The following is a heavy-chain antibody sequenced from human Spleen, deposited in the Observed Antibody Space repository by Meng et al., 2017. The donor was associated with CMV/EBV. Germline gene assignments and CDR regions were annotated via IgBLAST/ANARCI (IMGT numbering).Heavy chain of an antibody. V-gene: IGHV1-2*02. J-gene: IGHJ5*01. D-gene: IGHD6-6*01. Sequence: KTSGYTFTGYSIHWVRQAPGQGLEWMGWAHPNSGGSNFAQKFQGRVTMTTDTSITTAYMELRSLKFDDTAVYYCAKGGYSSSSWFDSWGQGTLVTVSS. CDR2: AHPNSGGS. CDR1: GYTFTGYS. CDR3: AKGGYSSSSWFDS.